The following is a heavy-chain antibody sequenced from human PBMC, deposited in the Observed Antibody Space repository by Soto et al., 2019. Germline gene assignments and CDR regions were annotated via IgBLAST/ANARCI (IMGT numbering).Heavy chain of an antibody. D-gene: IGHD3-16*01. CDR3: ARKEEDDHVWGKPPLD. J-gene: IGHJ4*03. V-gene: IGHV3-23*01. CDR1: GFTFHNYA. Sequence: GGSLRLSCAASGFTFHNYAMSWVRQAPGKGLEWVSSINGPGDDTYYADSVKGRFTISRDNSKNTLYLQMNSLRAEDTALYYCARKEEDDHVWGKPPLDWGQGTLVTVSS. CDR2: INGPGDDT.